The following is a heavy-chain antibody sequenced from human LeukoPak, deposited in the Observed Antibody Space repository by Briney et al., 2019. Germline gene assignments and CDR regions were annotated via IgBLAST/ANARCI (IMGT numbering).Heavy chain of an antibody. J-gene: IGHJ4*02. D-gene: IGHD5-18*01. CDR1: GYTFTNYY. CDR2: IDPSGGST. CDR3: ARDWGIQQWPPSYFDY. Sequence: ASVKVSCKASGYTFTNYYMHWVRQAPGQGLEWMGIIDPSGGSTTYAQKFQGRVTMSRDTSTSTVYMELTSLRSEDTAMYYCARDWGIQQWPPSYFDYWGQGTLVTVSS. V-gene: IGHV1-46*01.